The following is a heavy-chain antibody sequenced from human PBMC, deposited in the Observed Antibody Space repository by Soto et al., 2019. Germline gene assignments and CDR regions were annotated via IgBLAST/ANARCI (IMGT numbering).Heavy chain of an antibody. CDR1: GFTFSSYA. J-gene: IGHJ5*02. V-gene: IGHV3-23*01. CDR2: ISGSGGST. D-gene: IGHD2-15*01. CDR3: ARGVAARGWFDP. Sequence: EVQLLESGGGLVQPGGSLRLSCAASGFTFSSYAMSWVRQAPGKGLEWVSAISGSGGSTYYADSVKGRFTISRDNSKNTLYLQMNSLRAEDTAVYYCARGVAARGWFDPWGQGTLVTVSS.